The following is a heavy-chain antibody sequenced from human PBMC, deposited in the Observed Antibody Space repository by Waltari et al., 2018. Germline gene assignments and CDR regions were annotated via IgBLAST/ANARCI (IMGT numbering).Heavy chain of an antibody. CDR3: ARESAFSTSWYPGFDP. V-gene: IGHV1-2*06. J-gene: IGHJ5*02. Sequence: QVELVQSGAAVRKPGASVKVSCKASGYSLTSYYMLWVRQAPGLGLEWMGRINPNSGDTNSSPKFQGRVTLTRDTSVNTAFLELRSLTSDDTAVYFCARESAFSTSWYPGFDPWGQGTLVTVAS. CDR1: GYSLTSYY. CDR2: INPNSGDT. D-gene: IGHD2-2*01.